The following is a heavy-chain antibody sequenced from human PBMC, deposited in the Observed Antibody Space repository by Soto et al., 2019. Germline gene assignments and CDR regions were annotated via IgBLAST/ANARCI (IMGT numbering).Heavy chain of an antibody. D-gene: IGHD2-15*01. CDR2: IYYSGST. Sequence: SETLSHTYTGSSGSINRQSYLWSWIREAAGKGLEWIGYIYYSGSTNYNPSLKSRATISLATYKNQFSVNMHSMTSADTVFYYCARGILRSLRWLEPRAQGRLVT. CDR1: SGSINRQSYL. CDR3: ARGILRSLRWLEP. J-gene: IGHJ5*02. V-gene: IGHV4-61*10.